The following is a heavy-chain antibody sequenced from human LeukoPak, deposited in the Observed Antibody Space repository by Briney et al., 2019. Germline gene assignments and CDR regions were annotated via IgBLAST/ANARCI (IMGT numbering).Heavy chain of an antibody. D-gene: IGHD6-13*01. CDR1: GGSISSSSYY. CDR3: ARDIAAALYNWFDP. Sequence: SETLSLTCTVSGGSISSSSYYWGWIRQPPGKGLEWIGSIYYRGSTYYNPSLKSRVTMSVDTSKNQFSLKLSSVTAADTAVYYCARDIAAALYNWFDPWDQGTLVTVSS. V-gene: IGHV4-39*07. J-gene: IGHJ5*02. CDR2: IYYRGST.